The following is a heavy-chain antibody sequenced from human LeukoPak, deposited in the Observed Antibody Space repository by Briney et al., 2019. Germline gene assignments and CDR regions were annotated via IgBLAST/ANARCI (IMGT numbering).Heavy chain of an antibody. CDR1: GGSISSGGYY. V-gene: IGHV4-30-2*01. J-gene: IGHJ4*02. CDR3: ARVPRTEGYYFDY. CDR2: IYHSGST. Sequence: SETLSLTCTVSGGSISSGGYYWSWIRQPPGKGLEWIGYIYHSGSTYYSPSLKSRVTISVDRSKNQFSLKLSSVTAADTAVYYCARVPRTEGYYFDYWGQGTLVTVSS.